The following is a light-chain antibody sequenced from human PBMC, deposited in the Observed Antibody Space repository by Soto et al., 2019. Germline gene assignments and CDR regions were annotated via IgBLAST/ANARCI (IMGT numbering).Light chain of an antibody. CDR1: ESVSDSY. CDR2: AS. CDR3: QHNGTSAL. J-gene: IGKJ3*01. Sequence: EIVLTQSPGTLSLSPGERATLSCRASESVSDSYLAWYQQKPGQAPRLLIYASSRATGIPDRFSGSGSGTDFTISISRLEPEDFTVYYCQHNGTSALFGPGTKVEIK. V-gene: IGKV3-20*01.